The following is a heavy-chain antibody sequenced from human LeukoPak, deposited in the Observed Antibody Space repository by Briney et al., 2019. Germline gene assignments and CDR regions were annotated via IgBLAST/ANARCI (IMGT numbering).Heavy chain of an antibody. CDR2: MNPGTGNA. D-gene: IGHD3-22*01. V-gene: IGHV1-8*02. CDR1: RCLFLSYD. J-gene: IGHJ4*02. CDR3: ARLSETPDYYGSGGYLYLAY. Sequence: ASVNVTCMAIRCLFLSYDWNWVRQAPAQRGEGMGWMNPGTGNAGHAPKFQGRVTMSRDTSISTAYLQLSGLRSEDTAVYYCARLSETPDYYGSGGYLYLAYWGQGTRVTVSS.